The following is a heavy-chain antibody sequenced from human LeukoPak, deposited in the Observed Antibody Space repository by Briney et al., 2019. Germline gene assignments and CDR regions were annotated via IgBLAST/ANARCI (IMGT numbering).Heavy chain of an antibody. CDR3: ARDIGGSSGWYYFDY. CDR2: IPYDGSNK. V-gene: IGHV3-30-3*01. D-gene: IGHD6-19*01. Sequence: PGRSLRLSCAASGFTFSSYAMHWVRQAPSKGLEWVAVIPYDGSNKYYADSVKGRFTISRDNSKNTLYLQMNSLRAEDTAVYYCARDIGGSSGWYYFDYWGQGTLVTVSS. J-gene: IGHJ4*02. CDR1: GFTFSSYA.